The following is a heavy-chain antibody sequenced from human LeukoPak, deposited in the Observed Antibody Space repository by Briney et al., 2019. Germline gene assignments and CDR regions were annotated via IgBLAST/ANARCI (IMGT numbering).Heavy chain of an antibody. Sequence: PGGSLRLSCAASGFTVSSNYMSWVRQAPGKGLEWVSVIYSGGSTYYADSVKGRFTISRDNSKDTLYLQMNSLRAEDTAVYYCARVSGYSYGHEYYWGQGTLVTVSS. J-gene: IGHJ4*02. D-gene: IGHD5-18*01. V-gene: IGHV3-53*01. CDR1: GFTVSSNY. CDR3: ARVSGYSYGHEYY. CDR2: IYSGGST.